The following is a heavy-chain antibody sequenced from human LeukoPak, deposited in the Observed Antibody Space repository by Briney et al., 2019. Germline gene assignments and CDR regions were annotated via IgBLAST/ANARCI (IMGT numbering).Heavy chain of an antibody. CDR3: ARYGDYDNGMDV. V-gene: IGHV1-2*02. Sequence: ASVKASCKASGYTFTGYYMHWVRQAPGQGLEWMGWINPNSGGTNYAQKFQGRVTMTRDTSISTAYMELSRLRSDDTAVYYCARYGDYDNGMDVWGQGTTATVSS. J-gene: IGHJ6*02. CDR1: GYTFTGYY. CDR2: INPNSGGT. D-gene: IGHD4-17*01.